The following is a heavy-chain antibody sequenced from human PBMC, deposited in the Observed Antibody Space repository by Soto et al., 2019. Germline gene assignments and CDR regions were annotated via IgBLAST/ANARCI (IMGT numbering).Heavy chain of an antibody. V-gene: IGHV1-69*13. CDR2: IIPIFGTA. CDR3: ARGEYDFYSSGYLADAFDI. Sequence: GASVKVSCKASGVTFSSYAISWVRQAPLQELEWMVGIIPIFGTANYAQKFQGRVTITADESTSTAYMELSSLRSEDTAVYYCARGEYDFYSSGYLADAFDIWGQGTMVTVSS. J-gene: IGHJ3*02. D-gene: IGHD3-22*01. CDR1: GVTFSSYA.